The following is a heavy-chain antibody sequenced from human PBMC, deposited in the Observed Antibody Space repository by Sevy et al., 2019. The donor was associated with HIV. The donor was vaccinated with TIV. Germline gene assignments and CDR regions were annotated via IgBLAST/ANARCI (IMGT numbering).Heavy chain of an antibody. J-gene: IGHJ1*01. CDR2: MNPNSGNT. D-gene: IGHD3-3*01. CDR3: ARVPYYDFWSGYYRRPEYFQH. V-gene: IGHV1-8*01. CDR1: GYTFTSYD. Sequence: ASVKVSCKASGYTFTSYDINWVRQATGQGLEWMGWMNPNSGNTGYAQKFQGRVTMTRNTSISTAYMELSSLRSEDTAVYYCARVPYYDFWSGYYRRPEYFQHWGHGTLVTVSS.